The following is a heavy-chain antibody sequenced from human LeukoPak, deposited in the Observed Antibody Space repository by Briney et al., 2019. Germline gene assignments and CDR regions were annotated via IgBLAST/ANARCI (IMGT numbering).Heavy chain of an antibody. CDR1: GGSISSYY. Sequence: PSETLSLTCTVSGGSISSYYWSWIRQPPGKGLEWIGYIYYSGSTNYNPSLKSRVTISVDTSKNQFSLKLSSVTAADTAAYYCARETNYGSGSALGYWGQGTLVTVSS. CDR3: ARETNYGSGSALGY. J-gene: IGHJ4*02. D-gene: IGHD3-10*01. CDR2: IYYSGST. V-gene: IGHV4-59*01.